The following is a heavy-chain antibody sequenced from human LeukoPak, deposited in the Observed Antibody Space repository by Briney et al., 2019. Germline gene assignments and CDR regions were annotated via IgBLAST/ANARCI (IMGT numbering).Heavy chain of an antibody. V-gene: IGHV3-74*01. CDR2: IKTDGSST. J-gene: IGHJ4*02. D-gene: IGHD1-26*01. CDR3: TTLYSGAMDH. Sequence: QPGGSLRLSCAASGFSFNTYWMYWVRQVPEKGLVWVSRIKTDGSSTSYADSVKGRFTISRDNAKNTLYLQMNSLRAEDTAVYYCTTLYSGAMDHWGQGTLVTVSS. CDR1: GFSFNTYW.